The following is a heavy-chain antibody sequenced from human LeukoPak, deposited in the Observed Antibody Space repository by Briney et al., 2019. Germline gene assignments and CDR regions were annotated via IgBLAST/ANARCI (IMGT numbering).Heavy chain of an antibody. CDR1: GFTFSSHA. D-gene: IGHD1-1*01. CDR2: ISVSGNST. J-gene: IGHJ4*02. Sequence: GGSLRLSCAASGFTFSSHAMCWVRQAPGKGPEWVSGISVSGNSTYYADSVKRRFTISRDNSKKTVYLQMNSLRAEDTALYYCARAPPGSNWKNYFDYWGQGTLVTVSS. V-gene: IGHV3-23*01. CDR3: ARAPPGSNWKNYFDY.